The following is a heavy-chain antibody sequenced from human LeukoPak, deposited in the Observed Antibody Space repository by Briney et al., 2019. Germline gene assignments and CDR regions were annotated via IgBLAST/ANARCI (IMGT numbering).Heavy chain of an antibody. V-gene: IGHV4-34*01. CDR3: ARSTGYYYGSEKYYYMDV. J-gene: IGHJ6*03. CDR1: GGSFSGYY. Sequence: SETLSLTCAVYGGSFSGYYWSWIRQPPGKGLEWIGEINHSGGTNYNPSLKSRVTISVDTSKNQFSLKLSSVTAADTAVYYCARSTGYYYGSEKYYYMDVWGKGTTVTVSS. CDR2: INHSGGT. D-gene: IGHD3-10*01.